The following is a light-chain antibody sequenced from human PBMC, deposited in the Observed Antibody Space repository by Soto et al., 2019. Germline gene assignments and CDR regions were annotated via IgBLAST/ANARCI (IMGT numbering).Light chain of an antibody. CDR2: AAS. V-gene: IGKV1-27*01. CDR3: QKYSSVPV. CDR1: QGIRNY. Sequence: DIQMTQSPTSLSASVGDRVTITCRASQGIRNYVAWYQQIPGKAPKLLIYAASTLQSGVPSRFSGSGSGTDFPLTINDLQPEDVATYSCQKYSSVPVFGPGTKVEIK. J-gene: IGKJ3*01.